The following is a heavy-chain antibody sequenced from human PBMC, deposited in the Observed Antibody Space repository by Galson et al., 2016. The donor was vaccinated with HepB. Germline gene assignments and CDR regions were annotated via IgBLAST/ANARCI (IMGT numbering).Heavy chain of an antibody. Sequence: SLRLSCAASEFTFSSYAMSWVRQAPGKGLEWVSCISHNGVGTFYADSVKGRFTIPRDNSKNTVYLQMNSLGAEDTAVYYCAKDLWTGQQLAYYFDYWGQGTLVTVSS. CDR1: EFTFSSYA. CDR2: ISHNGVGT. CDR3: AKDLWTGQQLAYYFDY. J-gene: IGHJ4*02. D-gene: IGHD6-13*01. V-gene: IGHV3-23*01.